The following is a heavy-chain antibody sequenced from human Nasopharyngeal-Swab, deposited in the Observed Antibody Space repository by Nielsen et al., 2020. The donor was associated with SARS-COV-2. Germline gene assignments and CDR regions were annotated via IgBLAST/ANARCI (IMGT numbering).Heavy chain of an antibody. J-gene: IGHJ4*02. D-gene: IGHD1-20*01. Sequence: GGSLRLSCAASGFTVTNNYMTWVRQVPGKGLEWISHIYASGDTHTADAVKGRFTISRDSSENTLYLEMNNLTPDDTATYYWAAPLTGLHYWGQGTLVTVSS. V-gene: IGHV3-53*01. CDR2: IYASGDT. CDR1: GFTVTNNY. CDR3: AAPLTGLHY.